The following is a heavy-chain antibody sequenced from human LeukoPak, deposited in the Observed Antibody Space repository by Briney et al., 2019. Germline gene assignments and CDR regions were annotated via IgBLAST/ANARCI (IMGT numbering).Heavy chain of an antibody. CDR3: SRGSGWLSVY. CDR1: GFTLGDYL. Sequence: GVSPRLSCTASGFTLGDYLMSCLPEAPGEGLEWIGFISGGTTEYAASVKGRFTISRDDSTSIAYLQMNSLTTEDTAVYYCSRGSGWLSVYWGQGTLVTVSS. D-gene: IGHD6-19*01. J-gene: IGHJ4*02. CDR2: ISGGTT. V-gene: IGHV3-49*02.